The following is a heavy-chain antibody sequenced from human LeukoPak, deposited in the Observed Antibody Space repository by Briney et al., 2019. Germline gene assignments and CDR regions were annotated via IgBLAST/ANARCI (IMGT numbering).Heavy chain of an antibody. CDR3: ARDRAPYRREYPSSY. J-gene: IGHJ4*02. D-gene: IGHD2-2*01. V-gene: IGHV1-46*01. Sequence: ASVTVSCKASGYTFTSYYMHWVRQAPGQGLEWMGIINPSGGSTSYAQKFQGRVTMTRDTSTSTVYIELSSLRSEDTAVYYCARDRAPYRREYPSSYWGQGTLVTVSS. CDR1: GYTFTSYY. CDR2: INPSGGST.